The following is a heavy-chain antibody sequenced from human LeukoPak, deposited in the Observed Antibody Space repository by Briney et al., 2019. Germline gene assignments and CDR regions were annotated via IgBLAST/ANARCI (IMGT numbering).Heavy chain of an antibody. J-gene: IGHJ4*02. D-gene: IGHD6-13*01. V-gene: IGHV3-21*01. Sequence: AGGSLRLSCVASGFTFSSYSMKWVRQAPGKGLEGVSSISSSSSYIDYADSVKGRFTISRDNAKNSLYLQMKSLRAEDTAVYYCAKGPSSSWYYFDYWGQGTLVTVSS. CDR1: GFTFSSYS. CDR2: ISSSSSYI. CDR3: AKGPSSSWYYFDY.